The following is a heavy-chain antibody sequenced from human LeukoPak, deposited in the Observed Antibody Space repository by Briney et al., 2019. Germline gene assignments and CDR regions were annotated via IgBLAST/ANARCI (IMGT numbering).Heavy chain of an antibody. CDR3: ARLGDYDILTGYYNVTNRIDY. Sequence: SETLSLTCTVSGGSISSSSYYWGWIRQPPGKGLEWIGGIYYSGSTYYNPSLKSRVTISVDTSKNQFSLKLSSVTAADTAVYYCARLGDYDILTGYYNVTNRIDYWGQGTLVTVSS. V-gene: IGHV4-39*01. CDR2: IYYSGST. D-gene: IGHD3-9*01. J-gene: IGHJ4*02. CDR1: GGSISSSSYY.